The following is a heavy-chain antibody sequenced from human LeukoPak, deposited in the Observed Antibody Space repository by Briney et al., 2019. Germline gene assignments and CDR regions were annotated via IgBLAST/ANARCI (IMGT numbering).Heavy chain of an antibody. CDR2: INHSGST. CDR1: GGSFSDYY. J-gene: IGHJ4*02. Sequence: SETLSLTCAVYGGSFSDYYWSWIGQPRGKGLEWIGEINHSGSTRYNPSLKSRVTLSVDTSKNQFSLKVTSVTAADTAVYYCARVVRGVMGFEYWGQGILVTVSS. D-gene: IGHD3-10*01. V-gene: IGHV4-34*01. CDR3: ARVVRGVMGFEY.